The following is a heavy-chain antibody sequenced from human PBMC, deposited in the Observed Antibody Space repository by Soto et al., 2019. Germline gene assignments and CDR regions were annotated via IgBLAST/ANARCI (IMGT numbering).Heavy chain of an antibody. Sequence: ASVKVSCKASGFTFTSSAMQWVRQARGQRLEWIGWIVVGSGSTNYPQKFQERVTITRDMSTSTAYMELSSRRSEDTAVYDCAAPGGSNAFDIWGQGTMVTVSS. CDR2: IVVGSGST. D-gene: IGHD2-15*01. J-gene: IGHJ3*02. V-gene: IGHV1-58*02. CDR3: AAPGGSNAFDI. CDR1: GFTFTSSA.